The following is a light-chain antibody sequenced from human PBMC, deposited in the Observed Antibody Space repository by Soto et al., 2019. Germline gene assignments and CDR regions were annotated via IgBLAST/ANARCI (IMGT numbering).Light chain of an antibody. CDR3: EQSSGVPQT. CDR2: SAS. V-gene: IGKV1-39*01. CDR1: QSISTY. Sequence: DIQMTQSPSSLSASVGDRVTITCRASQSISTYLNWYEQKPGKAPVLLISSASSLQSGVPSRFSGSGSGTDFTLTISSLQPEDFATYYCEQSSGVPQTFGQGTKVDIK. J-gene: IGKJ1*01.